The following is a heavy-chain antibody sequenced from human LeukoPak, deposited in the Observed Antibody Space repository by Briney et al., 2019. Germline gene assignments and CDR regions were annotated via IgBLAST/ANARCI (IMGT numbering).Heavy chain of an antibody. Sequence: ASVKVSCKASGYTFTGYYMHWVRQAPGQGLEWMGWINPNGGGTNYAQKFQGRVTMTRDTSISTAYMELSRLRSDDTAVYYCARDRTGYSSGWEDNDYWGQGTLVTVSS. CDR2: INPNGGGT. CDR3: ARDRTGYSSGWEDNDY. CDR1: GYTFTGYY. D-gene: IGHD6-19*01. V-gene: IGHV1-2*02. J-gene: IGHJ4*02.